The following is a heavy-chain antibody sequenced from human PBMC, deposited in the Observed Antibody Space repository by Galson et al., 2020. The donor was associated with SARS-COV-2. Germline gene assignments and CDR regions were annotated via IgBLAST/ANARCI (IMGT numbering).Heavy chain of an antibody. V-gene: IGHV4-59*08. D-gene: IGHD2-2*03. CDR3: VRHGYCSSGSCSANDAFHI. CDR2: MYYIGSS. CDR1: GASLSSDF. Sequence: ETSETLSLTCSVSGASLSSDFWSWIRQPPGKGLEWIGFMYYIGSSNNNPSLKSRVTISVDMSKSHLSLELRSVTAADTAVYYCVRHGYCSSGSCSANDAFHIWGQGTMVTVSS. J-gene: IGHJ3*02.